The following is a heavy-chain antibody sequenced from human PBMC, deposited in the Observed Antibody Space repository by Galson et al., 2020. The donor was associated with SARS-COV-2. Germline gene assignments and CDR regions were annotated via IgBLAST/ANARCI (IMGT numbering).Heavy chain of an antibody. CDR3: ARQASYSSSWNFDY. CDR2: IYHSGST. D-gene: IGHD6-13*01. Sequence: SETLSLTCAVSGYSISSGYYWGWIRQPPGKGLEWIGSIYHSGSTYYNPSLKSRVTISVDTSKNQFSLKLSSVTAADTAVYYCARQASYSSSWNFDYWGQGTLVTVSS. CDR1: GYSISSGYY. J-gene: IGHJ4*02. V-gene: IGHV4-38-2*01.